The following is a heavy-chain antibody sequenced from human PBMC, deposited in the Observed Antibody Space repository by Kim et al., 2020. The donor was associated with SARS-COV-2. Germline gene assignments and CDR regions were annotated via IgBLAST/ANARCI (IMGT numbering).Heavy chain of an antibody. V-gene: IGHV4-4*07. CDR2: IYTSGST. J-gene: IGHJ5*02. CDR3: AGGYCSSTSCRRYWFDP. CDR1: GGSISSYY. D-gene: IGHD2-2*01. Sequence: SETLSLTCTVSGGSISSYYWSWIRQPAGKGLEWIGRIYTSGSTNYNTSLKSRVTMSVDTSKNQFSLKLSSVTAADTAVYYCAGGYCSSTSCRRYWFDPWGQGTLVTVSS.